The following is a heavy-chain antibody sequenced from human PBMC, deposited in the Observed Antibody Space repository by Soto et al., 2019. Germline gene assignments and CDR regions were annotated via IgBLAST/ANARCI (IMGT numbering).Heavy chain of an antibody. D-gene: IGHD5-18*01. Sequence: EVQLVESGGGLVQPGGSLRLSCGASGFTFRTYWLSWVRQVPGKGLEWVANINQDGSEKNYVDSVKGRFTISRDNAKNALYLQISSLRAEDTAIYYCARDGSTSWYSYDSHGMDVWGQGTTVTVSS. CDR1: GFTFRTYW. V-gene: IGHV3-7*05. CDR3: ARDGSTSWYSYDSHGMDV. J-gene: IGHJ6*02. CDR2: INQDGSEK.